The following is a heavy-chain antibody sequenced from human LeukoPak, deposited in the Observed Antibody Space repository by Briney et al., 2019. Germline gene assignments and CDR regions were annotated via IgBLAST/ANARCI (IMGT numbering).Heavy chain of an antibody. CDR2: IYYSGST. V-gene: IGHV4-59*01. Sequence: SETLSLTCTVSGDSISSYYRSWIRQPPGKGLEWIGYIYYSGSTNYNPSLKSRVTISLDTSKNQFSLKLSSVTAADTAVYYCARVYSIYWYFDLWGRGTLVTVSS. CDR3: ARVYSIYWYFDL. CDR1: GDSISSYY. J-gene: IGHJ2*01. D-gene: IGHD4-11*01.